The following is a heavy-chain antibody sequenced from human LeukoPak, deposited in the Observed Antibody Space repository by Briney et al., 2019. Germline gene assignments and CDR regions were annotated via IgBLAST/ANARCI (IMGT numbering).Heavy chain of an antibody. CDR1: GYTFTSYG. D-gene: IGHD4-17*01. CDR3: AGALTHDYGGPVPFDY. Sequence: ASVKVSCKASGYTFTSYGISWVRQAPGQGLEWMGWISAYNGNTNYAQKLQGRVTMTTDTSTSTAYMELRSLRSDDTAVYYCAGALTHDYGGPVPFDYWGQGTLVTVSS. CDR2: ISAYNGNT. V-gene: IGHV1-18*01. J-gene: IGHJ4*02.